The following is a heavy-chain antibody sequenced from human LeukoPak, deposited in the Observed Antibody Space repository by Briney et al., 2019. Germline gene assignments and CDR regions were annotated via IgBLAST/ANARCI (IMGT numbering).Heavy chain of an antibody. D-gene: IGHD3-3*01. CDR2: ISISGGST. J-gene: IGHJ4*02. CDR3: AAYYTSSDY. Sequence: GSLKLSRAGSGIRFYSLSQNWGRPAPGKGPEWVSAISISGGSTYYADSVKGRFTISRDNSKNTMYLQMNSLRAEDTAVYYCAAYYTSSDYWGQGTLVTVSS. V-gene: IGHV3-23*01. CDR1: GIRFYSLS.